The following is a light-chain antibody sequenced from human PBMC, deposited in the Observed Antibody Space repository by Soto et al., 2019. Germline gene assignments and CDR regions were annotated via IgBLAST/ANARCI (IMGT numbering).Light chain of an antibody. CDR2: DIY. CDR1: QSVPRH. CDR3: HDRSHWPRST. J-gene: IGKJ2*02. Sequence: EIVLTQSPATLSLSPGESATLSCRASQSVPRHFAWYQQRPGQAPRLLIYDIYYRDTGIPARFSGSGSGTDFTPPISSLRPEDSAVYYRHDRSHWPRSTFGQGTKLEIK. V-gene: IGKV3-11*01.